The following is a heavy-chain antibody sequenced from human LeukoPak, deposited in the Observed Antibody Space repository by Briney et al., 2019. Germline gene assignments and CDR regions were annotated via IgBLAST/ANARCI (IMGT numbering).Heavy chain of an antibody. D-gene: IGHD3-22*01. CDR1: GFTFSSYA. V-gene: IGHV3-30-3*01. CDR2: ISYDGSNK. J-gene: IGHJ4*02. Sequence: GGSLRLSCAASGFTFSSYAMHLVRPAPGKGLEWVAVISYDGSNKYYADSVKGRFTISRDNSKNTLYLQMNSLRAEDTAVYYCARDRDYYDSSGYYSNYFDYWGQGTLVTASS. CDR3: ARDRDYYDSSGYYSNYFDY.